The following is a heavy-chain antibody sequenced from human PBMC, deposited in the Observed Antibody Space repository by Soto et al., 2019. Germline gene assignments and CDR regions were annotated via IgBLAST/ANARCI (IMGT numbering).Heavy chain of an antibody. CDR1: GYSFTSYW. J-gene: IGHJ3*02. Sequence: GESLKISCKGSGYSFTSYWIGWVRQMPGKGLEWMGIIYPGDSDTRYSPSFQGQVTISADKSISTAYLQWSSLKASDTAMYYCARQTTHGDYLYDAFDIWGQGTMVTVSS. V-gene: IGHV5-51*01. CDR2: IYPGDSDT. CDR3: ARQTTHGDYLYDAFDI. D-gene: IGHD4-17*01.